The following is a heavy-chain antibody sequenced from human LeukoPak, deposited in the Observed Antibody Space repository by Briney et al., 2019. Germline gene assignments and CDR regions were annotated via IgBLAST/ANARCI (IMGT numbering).Heavy chain of an antibody. V-gene: IGHV3-48*02. CDR2: ISSSSSTI. Sequence: PGGSLRLSCAASGFTFSSYSMNWVRQAPGKGLEWVSYISSSSSTIYYADSVKGRFTISRDNAKNSLYLQMNSLRDEDTAVYYCAREKGSSSWLVDAFDIWGQGTMVTVSS. CDR1: GFTFSSYS. D-gene: IGHD6-13*01. CDR3: AREKGSSSWLVDAFDI. J-gene: IGHJ3*02.